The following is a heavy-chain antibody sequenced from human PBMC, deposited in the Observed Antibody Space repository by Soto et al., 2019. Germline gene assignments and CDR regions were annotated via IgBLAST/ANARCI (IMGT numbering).Heavy chain of an antibody. CDR1: GLPHSNFA. J-gene: IGHJ4*02. V-gene: IGHV3-23*05. Sequence: GGSLRLSCTASGLPHSNFAMMWVRQAPGKGLECVSGIYGSGRGIEYADSVKGRFTISRDNSKNTVYLQMTDLRADDTAVYYCAKDAVYNDGLWLMDHWGQGTQVTFSS. CDR2: IYGSGRGI. CDR3: AKDAVYNDGLWLMDH. D-gene: IGHD2-21*01.